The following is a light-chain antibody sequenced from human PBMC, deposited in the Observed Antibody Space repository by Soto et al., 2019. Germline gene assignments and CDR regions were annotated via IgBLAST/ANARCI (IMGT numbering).Light chain of an antibody. V-gene: IGKV2-28*01. Sequence: DIVMTQSPLSLPVTPGDPASISCRSSHILLHSNGYNDLDWYLQKPVQSPQLLIYWGSNRTSGVPDRYSDRGSGTDFTLNINRVEAEDCGCYLCMQRLLNPPTFGQGTKVEI. CDR2: WGS. CDR1: HILLHSNGYND. CDR3: MQRLLNPPT. J-gene: IGKJ1*01.